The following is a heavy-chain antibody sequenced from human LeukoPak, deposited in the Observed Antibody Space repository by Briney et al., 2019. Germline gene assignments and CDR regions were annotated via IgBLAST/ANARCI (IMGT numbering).Heavy chain of an antibody. CDR1: GGTFSSYA. J-gene: IGHJ4*02. CDR3: ARDTYYYDSSGYYFD. D-gene: IGHD3-22*01. V-gene: IGHV1-69*13. Sequence: SVKVSCKASGGTFSSYAISWVRQAPGQGLEWMGGIIPIFGTANYAQKFQGRVTITADESTSTAYMGLSSLRSEDTAVYYCARDTYYYDSSGYYFDWGQGTLVTVSS. CDR2: IIPIFGTA.